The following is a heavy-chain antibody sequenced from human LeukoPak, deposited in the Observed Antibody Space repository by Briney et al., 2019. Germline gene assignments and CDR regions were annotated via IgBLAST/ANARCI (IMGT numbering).Heavy chain of an antibody. V-gene: IGHV3-48*03. J-gene: IGHJ4*02. CDR2: ISTSGATM. Sequence: GGSLRLSCEASGFTFSSYEMNWVRQAPGKGLEWISYISTSGATMYADSVKGRFTISRDNAKNSLYLQMNSLRAEDTAVYYCARGRSGYYSLDYWGQGTLVTVSS. D-gene: IGHD3-22*01. CDR1: GFTFSSYE. CDR3: ARGRSGYYSLDY.